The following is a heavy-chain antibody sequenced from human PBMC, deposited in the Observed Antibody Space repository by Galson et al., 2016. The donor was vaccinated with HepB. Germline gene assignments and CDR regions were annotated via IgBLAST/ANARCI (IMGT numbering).Heavy chain of an antibody. Sequence: SLRLSCAGSGLTFSNYWMNWVRQTPGKGLEWVANIDPGGIVKTYVDSVMGRFTVSRDNAKNSLYLQMNSRAAEDTALYYRAGWGSTNVWGQGSLVTVSS. CDR3: AGWGSTNV. CDR2: IDPGGIVK. V-gene: IGHV3-7*01. CDR1: GLTFSNYW. J-gene: IGHJ4*02. D-gene: IGHD3-16*01.